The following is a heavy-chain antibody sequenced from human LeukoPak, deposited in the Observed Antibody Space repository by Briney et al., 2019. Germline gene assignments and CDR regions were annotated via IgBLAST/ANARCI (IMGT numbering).Heavy chain of an antibody. Sequence: SETLSLTCIVSGGSISSYYWSWIRQPPGKGLEWIGYIYYSGSTNYNPSLKSRVTISVATSKNQFSLKLSSVTAADTAVYYCARRGPPRTMLRGVKSGWFDPWGQGTLVTVSS. CDR1: GGSISSYY. D-gene: IGHD3-10*01. J-gene: IGHJ5*02. CDR2: IYYSGST. V-gene: IGHV4-59*12. CDR3: ARRGPPRTMLRGVKSGWFDP.